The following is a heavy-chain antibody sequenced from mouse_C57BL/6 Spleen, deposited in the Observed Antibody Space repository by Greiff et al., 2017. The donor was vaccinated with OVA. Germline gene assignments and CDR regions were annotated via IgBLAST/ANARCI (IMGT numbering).Heavy chain of an antibody. Sequence: DVMLVESGGGLVKPGGSLKLSCAASGFTFSDYGMHWVRQAPEKGLEWVAYISSGSSTIYYADTVKGRFTISRDKAKTTLFLQMTSLRSEDTAMYYCARSYGSSSYYFDYWGQGTTLTVSS. CDR2: ISSGSSTI. CDR3: ARSYGSSSYYFDY. CDR1: GFTFSDYG. D-gene: IGHD1-1*01. J-gene: IGHJ2*01. V-gene: IGHV5-17*01.